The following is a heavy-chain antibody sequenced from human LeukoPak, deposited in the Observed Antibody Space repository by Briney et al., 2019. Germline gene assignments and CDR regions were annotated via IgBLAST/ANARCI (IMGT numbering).Heavy chain of an antibody. Sequence: GGSLRLSCAASGFTFSSYGMHWVRQAPGKGLEWVAVISYDGSNKYYADSVKGRFTISRDNSKNTLYLQMNSLRAEDTAVYYCAKVASLHPQSGFHHPDYWGQGTLVTVSS. CDR1: GFTFSSYG. V-gene: IGHV3-30*18. CDR2: ISYDGSNK. J-gene: IGHJ4*02. CDR3: AKVASLHPQSGFHHPDY. D-gene: IGHD6-6*01.